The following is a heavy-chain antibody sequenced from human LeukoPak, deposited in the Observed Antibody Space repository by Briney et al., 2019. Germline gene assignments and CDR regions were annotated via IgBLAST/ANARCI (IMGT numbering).Heavy chain of an antibody. Sequence: SETLSLTCAVSGYFISSGYYWGWIRQPPGKGLEWIGSIYHSGSTYYNPPLKSRVTISVDTSKNQFSLKLSSVTAADTAVYYCARSKYYYDSSGSDYWGRGTLVTVSS. CDR2: IYHSGST. CDR3: ARSKYYYDSSGSDY. D-gene: IGHD3-22*01. J-gene: IGHJ4*02. CDR1: GYFISSGYY. V-gene: IGHV4-38-2*01.